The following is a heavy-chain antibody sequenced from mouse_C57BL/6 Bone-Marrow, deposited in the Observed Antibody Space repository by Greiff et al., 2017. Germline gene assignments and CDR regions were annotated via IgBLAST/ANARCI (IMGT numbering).Heavy chain of an antibody. V-gene: IGHV5-17*01. Sequence: DVKLVESGGGLVKPGGSLKLSCAASGYTFSDYGMHWVRQAPEKGLEWVAYISSGSSTSYYADTVKGRGTISRDNDKNTLFLQMTSLRSEDTAMYYCARSDGYSFAYWGQGTMVTVSA. CDR2: ISSGSSTS. J-gene: IGHJ3*01. D-gene: IGHD2-3*01. CDR1: GYTFSDYG. CDR3: ARSDGYSFAY.